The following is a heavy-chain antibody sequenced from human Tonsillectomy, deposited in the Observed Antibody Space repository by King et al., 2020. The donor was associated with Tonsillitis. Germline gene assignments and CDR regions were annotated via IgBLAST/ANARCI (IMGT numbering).Heavy chain of an antibody. CDR2: KKQDGSET. Sequence: VQLVESGGGLVQPGGSLRLSCGASGFTLNTNWMGWVRQAPGKGLEWLAKKKQDGSETNNVDSVKGRFTISRDNAKNSQYLQMNSLRVDDTAVYYCVRGPNYGDRSDYFDFWGQGTLVTVSS. CDR3: VRGPNYGDRSDYFDF. V-gene: IGHV3-7*04. D-gene: IGHD4/OR15-4a*01. CDR1: GFTLNTNW. J-gene: IGHJ4*02.